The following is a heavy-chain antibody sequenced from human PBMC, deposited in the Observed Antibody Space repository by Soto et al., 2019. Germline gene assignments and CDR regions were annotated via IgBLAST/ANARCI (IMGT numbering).Heavy chain of an antibody. J-gene: IGHJ4*02. CDR2: ISGSGGST. CDR3: ANARGRMTYSSGLFDY. D-gene: IGHD6-19*01. CDR1: GFTFSSYA. Sequence: EVQLLESGGGLVQPGGSLRLSCAASGFTFSSYAMSWVRQAPGKGLEWVSAISGSGGSTYYADSVKGRFTISRDNSKNTLYLQMNSLRAEDTAVYYCANARGRMTYSSGLFDYWGQGTLVTVSS. V-gene: IGHV3-23*01.